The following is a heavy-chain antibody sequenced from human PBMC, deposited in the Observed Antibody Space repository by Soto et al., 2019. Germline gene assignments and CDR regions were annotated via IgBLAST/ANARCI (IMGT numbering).Heavy chain of an antibody. D-gene: IGHD1-20*01. J-gene: IGHJ4*02. Sequence: QITLKESGPTLVKPTQTLTLTCTFSGFSLSANGMGVGWIRQPPGKALEWLALIYWDDDKRYSPSLNNRLTITKDTSKNQVVLTMTNVDPVDTATYYCAHRDADNRADFWGQGTLVTVSS. V-gene: IGHV2-5*02. CDR1: GFSLSANGMG. CDR2: IYWDDDK. CDR3: AHRDADNRADF.